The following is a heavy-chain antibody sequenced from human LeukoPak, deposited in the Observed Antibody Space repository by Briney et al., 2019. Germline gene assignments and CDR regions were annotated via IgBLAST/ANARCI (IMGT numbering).Heavy chain of an antibody. J-gene: IGHJ6*02. Sequence: SCKASGYTFTSYGISWVRQAPGKGLEWVADIWFDGKNEHFADSVKGRFAISRDNSKNTVYLQINSLRAEDTAVYYCARDRHCVNGVCHSPPGMDVWGQGTTVTVSS. CDR3: ARDRHCVNGVCHSPPGMDV. D-gene: IGHD2-8*01. CDR2: IWFDGKNE. V-gene: IGHV3-33*01. CDR1: GYTFTSYG.